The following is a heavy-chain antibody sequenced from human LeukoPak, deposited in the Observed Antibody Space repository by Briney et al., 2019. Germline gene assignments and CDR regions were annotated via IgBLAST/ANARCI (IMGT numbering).Heavy chain of an antibody. J-gene: IGHJ4*02. CDR2: INPNSGGT. CDR3: ARDNDSRDPPHFDY. V-gene: IGHV1-2*02. CDR1: GYTFTGYY. D-gene: IGHD3-16*01. Sequence: ASVKVSCKASGYTFTGYYMHWVRQAPGQGLEWMGWINPNSGGTNYAQQSQGRVTMTRDTSISTAYMELSRLRSEDTAVYYCARDNDSRDPPHFDYWGQGTLVTVSS.